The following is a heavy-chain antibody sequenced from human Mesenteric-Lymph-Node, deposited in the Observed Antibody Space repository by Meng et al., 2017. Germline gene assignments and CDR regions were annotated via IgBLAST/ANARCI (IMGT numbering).Heavy chain of an antibody. CDR3: ARDRSGGYNWFDP. CDR1: GGSISSGSYY. Sequence: SETLSLTCTVSGGSISSGSYYWSWIRQPAGKGLEWIGYIYYSGTTKYNPSLKGRVTISVDTSKNQFSLKLTSVTAADTAVYYCARDRSGGYNWFDPWGQGALVTGSS. CDR2: IYYSGTT. D-gene: IGHD6-19*01. V-gene: IGHV4-61*10. J-gene: IGHJ5*02.